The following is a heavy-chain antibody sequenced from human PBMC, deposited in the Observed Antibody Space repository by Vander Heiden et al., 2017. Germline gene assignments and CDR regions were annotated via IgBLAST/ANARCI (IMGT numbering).Heavy chain of an antibody. CDR2: INPNSGGT. CDR3: AATYYYDSSGWRFFDY. Sequence: QLQLVQSGAEVKNPGASVKVSCQASGHTFTGYYMHWVRQAPGQGLEWMGWINPNSGGTNYAQKFQGRVTMTRDTSISTAYMELSRLRSDDTAVYYCAATYYYDSSGWRFFDYWGQGTLVTVSS. D-gene: IGHD3-22*01. J-gene: IGHJ4*02. V-gene: IGHV1-2*02. CDR1: GHTFTGYY.